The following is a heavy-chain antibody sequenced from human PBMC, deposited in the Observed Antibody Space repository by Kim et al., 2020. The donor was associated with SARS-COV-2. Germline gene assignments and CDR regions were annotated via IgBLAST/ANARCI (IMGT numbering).Heavy chain of an antibody. CDR1: GYTFTSYA. V-gene: IGHV7-4-1*01. CDR3: AREQLGIYYYYYYGMDV. CDR2: INTNTGNP. D-gene: IGHD6-13*01. J-gene: IGHJ6*02. Sequence: ASVKVSCKASGYTFTSYAMNWVRQAPGQGLEWMGWINTNTGNPTYTQGFTGRFVFSLDTSVSTAYLQIRSLKAEDTAVYYCAREQLGIYYYYYYGMDVWGQGTTVTVSS.